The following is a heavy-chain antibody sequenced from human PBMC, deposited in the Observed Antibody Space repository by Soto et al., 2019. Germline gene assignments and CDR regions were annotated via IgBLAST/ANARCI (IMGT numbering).Heavy chain of an antibody. CDR2: IYYSGST. J-gene: IGHJ4*02. D-gene: IGHD3-10*01. CDR3: ARDQLAFDY. V-gene: IGHV4-59*01. Sequence: PSETLSLTCTVSGGPISSYYWSWIRQPPGKGLEWIGYIYYSGSTNYNPSLKSRVTISVDTSKNQFSLKLSSVTAADTAVYYCARDQLAFDYWGQGTLVTVSS. CDR1: GGPISSYY.